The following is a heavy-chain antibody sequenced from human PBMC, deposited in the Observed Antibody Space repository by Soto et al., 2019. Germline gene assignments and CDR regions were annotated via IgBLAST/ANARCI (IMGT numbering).Heavy chain of an antibody. CDR3: AKYVDSNYYYYYGMDV. CDR2: ISYDGSNK. J-gene: IGHJ6*02. D-gene: IGHD5-12*01. V-gene: IGHV3-30*18. Sequence: GGSLRLSCGASGFTFSSYGMHWVRQAPGKGLEWVAVISYDGSNKYYADSVKGRFTISRDNSKNTLYLQMNSLRAEDTTVYYCAKYVDSNYYYYYGMDVWGQGTTVTVSS. CDR1: GFTFSSYG.